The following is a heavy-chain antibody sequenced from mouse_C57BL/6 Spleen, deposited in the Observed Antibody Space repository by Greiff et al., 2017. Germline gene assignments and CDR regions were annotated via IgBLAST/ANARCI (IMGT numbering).Heavy chain of an antibody. D-gene: IGHD1-1*01. Sequence: QVQLQQSGPGLVQPSQSLSITCTVSGFSLTSYGVHWVRQSPGKGLEWLGVIWSGGSTDYNAAFISRLSISKDNTKSQFFFKMNRLLTDYTALFYCARSGYYYGTYWYFDVWGTGTTVTVSS. J-gene: IGHJ1*03. V-gene: IGHV2-2*01. CDR1: GFSLTSYG. CDR3: ARSGYYYGTYWYFDV. CDR2: IWSGGST.